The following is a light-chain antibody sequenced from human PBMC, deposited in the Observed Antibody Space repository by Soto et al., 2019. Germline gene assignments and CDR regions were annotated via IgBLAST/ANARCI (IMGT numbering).Light chain of an antibody. CDR3: QKYNSALWT. J-gene: IGKJ1*01. CDR1: QSISNY. Sequence: DIQMTQSPSSLSASVGDRVTITCRASQSISNYLNWYQQKPGRAPKLLIYTTSTLESGVPPRFSGSGSGTDFTLTISSLQPEDFATYYCQKYNSALWTFGQGTKVDIK. CDR2: TTS. V-gene: IGKV1-39*01.